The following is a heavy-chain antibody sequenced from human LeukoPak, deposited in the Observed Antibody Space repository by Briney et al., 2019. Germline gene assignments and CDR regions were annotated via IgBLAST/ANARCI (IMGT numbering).Heavy chain of an antibody. Sequence: GGSLRLSCAASGFTFSSYGMHWVRQAPGKGLEWVAVISYDGSNKYYADSVEGRFTISRDNSKNTLYLQMNSLRAEDTAVYYCAKGGYYWGQGTLVTVSS. D-gene: IGHD6-25*01. J-gene: IGHJ4*02. CDR2: ISYDGSNK. CDR3: AKGGYY. V-gene: IGHV3-30*18. CDR1: GFTFSSYG.